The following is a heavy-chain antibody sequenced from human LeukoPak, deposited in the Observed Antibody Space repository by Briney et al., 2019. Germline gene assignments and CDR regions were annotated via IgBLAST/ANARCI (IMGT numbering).Heavy chain of an antibody. CDR2: IIPILGIA. V-gene: IGHV1-69*04. D-gene: IGHD5-12*01. J-gene: IGHJ4*02. Sequence: SVKVSCKASGGTFSSYAISWVRQAPGQGLEWMGRIIPILGIANYAQKFQGRVTITADKSTSTAYMELSSLRSEDTAVYYCACRDGYNYYFDYWSQGTLVTVSS. CDR3: ACRDGYNYYFDY. CDR1: GGTFSSYA.